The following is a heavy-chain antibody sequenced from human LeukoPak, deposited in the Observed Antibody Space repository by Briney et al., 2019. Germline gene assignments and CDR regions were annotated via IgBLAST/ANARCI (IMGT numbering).Heavy chain of an antibody. Sequence: PGRSLRLSCAASGFTFSSYGMHWVRQAPGKGPEWVAVISYDGSNKYYADSVKGRFTISRDNSKNTLYLQMNSLRAEDTAVYYCAKEGRCSGGSCYWSQHWGQGTLVTVSS. V-gene: IGHV3-30*18. CDR1: GFTFSSYG. D-gene: IGHD2-15*01. CDR3: AKEGRCSGGSCYWSQH. CDR2: ISYDGSNK. J-gene: IGHJ1*01.